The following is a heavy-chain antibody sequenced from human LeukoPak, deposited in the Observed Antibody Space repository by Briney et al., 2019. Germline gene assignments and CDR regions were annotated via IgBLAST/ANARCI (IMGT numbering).Heavy chain of an antibody. CDR2: ISSGSSSI. Sequence: GGSLRLSCAASAFTFSSYAMNWVRQAPGKGLEWVSSISSGSSSIYYADSAKGRFTISRDNAKNSLYLQMHSLRAEDTAVYYCARSYGSGSYSDYWGQGTLVTVSS. D-gene: IGHD3-10*01. V-gene: IGHV3-21*01. CDR3: ARSYGSGSYSDY. CDR1: AFTFSSYA. J-gene: IGHJ4*02.